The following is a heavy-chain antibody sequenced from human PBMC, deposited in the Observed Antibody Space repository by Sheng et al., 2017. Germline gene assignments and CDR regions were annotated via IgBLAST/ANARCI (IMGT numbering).Heavy chain of an antibody. Sequence: ESGGGVVQPGRSLRLSCAASGFTFSSYGMHWVRQAPGKGLEWVAVIWYDGSNKYYADSVKGRFTISRDNSKNTLYLQMNSLRAEDTAVYYCARGVRRSGWSEAGYWGQGTLVTVSS. V-gene: IGHV3-33*01. CDR2: IWYDGSNK. D-gene: IGHD6-19*01. CDR3: ARGVRRSGWSEAGY. CDR1: GFTFSSYG. J-gene: IGHJ4*02.